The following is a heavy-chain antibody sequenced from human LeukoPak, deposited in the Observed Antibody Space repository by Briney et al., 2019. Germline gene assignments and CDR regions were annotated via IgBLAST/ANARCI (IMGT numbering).Heavy chain of an antibody. D-gene: IGHD3-22*01. CDR3: AKDVHYYDSSGYSQDY. J-gene: IGHJ4*02. CDR2: ISGSGGST. V-gene: IGHV3-23*01. Sequence: GGSLRLSCAASGFTFSSYAMSWVRQAPGKGLEWVSAISGSGGSTHYADSVKGRFTISRDNSKNTLYLQMNSLRAEDTAVYYCAKDVHYYDSSGYSQDYWGQGTLVTVSS. CDR1: GFTFSSYA.